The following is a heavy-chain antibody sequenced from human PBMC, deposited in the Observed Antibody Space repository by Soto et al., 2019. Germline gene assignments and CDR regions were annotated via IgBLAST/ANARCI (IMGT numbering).Heavy chain of an antibody. CDR1: GYTFTSYA. D-gene: IGHD2-15*01. J-gene: IGHJ5*02. CDR2: INAGNGNT. Sequence: ASVKVSCKASGYTFTSYAMHWVRQAPGQRLEWMGWINAGNGNTKSSQKFQGRVTMTRDTPANTAYMELSSLTSEDTAVYYCARDPCSGGICYHNWFDPWGQGTLVTVSS. CDR3: ARDPCSGGICYHNWFDP. V-gene: IGHV1-3*01.